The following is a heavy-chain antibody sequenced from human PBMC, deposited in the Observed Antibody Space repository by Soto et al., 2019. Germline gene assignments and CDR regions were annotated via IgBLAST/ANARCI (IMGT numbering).Heavy chain of an antibody. V-gene: IGHV4-30-4*01. CDR3: ARDFWSGYLGPRLSYGMDV. D-gene: IGHD3-3*01. J-gene: IGHJ6*02. CDR2: IYYSGST. Sequence: PGKGLEWIWYIYYSGSTYYNPSLKSRVTISVDTSKNQFSLKLSSVTAADTAVYYCARDFWSGYLGPRLSYGMDVWGQGTTVTVFS.